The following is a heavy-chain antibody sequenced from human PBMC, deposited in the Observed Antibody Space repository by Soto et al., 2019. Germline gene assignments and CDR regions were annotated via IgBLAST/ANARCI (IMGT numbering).Heavy chain of an antibody. J-gene: IGHJ6*02. V-gene: IGHV5-51*01. CDR2: IYPGDSDT. Sequence: PGESLKISCKASGYSFTTYWIGWVRQMPGKGLEWMGIIYPGDSDTRYSPSFQGQVTISADKSTNTAHLQWSSLKAPDTAMYYCARPPYGNYYYGMDVWGQGTTVTVSS. CDR1: GYSFTTYW. D-gene: IGHD3-10*01. CDR3: ARPPYGNYYYGMDV.